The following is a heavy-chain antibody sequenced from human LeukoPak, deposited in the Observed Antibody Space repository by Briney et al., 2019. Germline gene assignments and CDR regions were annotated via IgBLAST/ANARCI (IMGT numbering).Heavy chain of an antibody. J-gene: IGHJ4*02. V-gene: IGHV3-30*18. CDR3: AKDLRDSGSYPYFDH. CDR2: ISYDGSNK. D-gene: IGHD1-26*01. CDR1: GFTFSSYG. Sequence: PGRSLRLSCAASGFTFSSYGMHWVRQAPGKGLEWVAVISYDGSNKYYADSVKGRFTISRDNSKNTLYLQMNSLRAEDTAVYYCAKDLRDSGSYPYFDHWGQGTLVTVSS.